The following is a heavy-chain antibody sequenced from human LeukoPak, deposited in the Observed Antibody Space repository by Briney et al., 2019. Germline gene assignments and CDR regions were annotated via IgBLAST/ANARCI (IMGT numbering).Heavy chain of an antibody. CDR1: GGTFSSYA. V-gene: IGHV1-69*05. D-gene: IGHD2-2*01. Sequence: SVKVSCKASGGTFSSYAISWVRQAPGQGLEWMGGIIPIFGTANYAQKFQGRVTITTDESTSTAYMELSSLRSEDTAVYYCATRPPYCSSTSCYQYDYWGQGTLVTVSS. CDR2: IIPIFGTA. CDR3: ATRPPYCSSTSCYQYDY. J-gene: IGHJ4*02.